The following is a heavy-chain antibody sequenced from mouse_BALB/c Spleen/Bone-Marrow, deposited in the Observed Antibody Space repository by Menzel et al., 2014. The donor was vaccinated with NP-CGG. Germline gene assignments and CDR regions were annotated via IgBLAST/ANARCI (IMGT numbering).Heavy chain of an antibody. J-gene: IGHJ3*01. V-gene: IGHV7-1*02. CDR3: ARDVGYGNYFVY. CDR1: GFTFSDFY. D-gene: IGHD2-10*02. Sequence: EVKLMESGGGLVQPGDSLRLSCATSGFTFSDFYMEWVRQPPGKRLEWIAASRNKAKYYTTEYSASVKGRFIVSRDTSQSVLYLKKNALRAEDTAIDYCARDVGYGNYFVYWGQGTLVTGSA. CDR2: SRNKAKYYTT.